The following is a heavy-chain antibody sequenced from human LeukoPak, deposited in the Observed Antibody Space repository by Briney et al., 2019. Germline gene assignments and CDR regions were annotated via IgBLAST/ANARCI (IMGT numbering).Heavy chain of an antibody. CDR1: GFTFDDYA. Sequence: PGGSLRLSCAASGFTFDDYAMHWVRQAPGKGLEWVSLISGDGGSTYYGDSVKGRFNISRDNSKNSLYLQMNSLGTEDTALYYCAKDSSGYYYVFQHWGQGTLVTVSS. CDR3: AKDSSGYYYVFQH. CDR2: ISGDGGST. J-gene: IGHJ1*01. D-gene: IGHD3-22*01. V-gene: IGHV3-43*02.